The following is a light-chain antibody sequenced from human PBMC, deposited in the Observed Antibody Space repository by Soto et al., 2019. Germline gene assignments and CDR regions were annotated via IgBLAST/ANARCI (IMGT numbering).Light chain of an antibody. CDR2: AAS. CDR1: QSISTY. Sequence: DIQMTQSPSSLSASVGDRVSITCRASQSISTYLNWYQQKPGKAPKLLISAASSLQSGVPSRFSGSGSGTDFTLTISSLLPEDFATYYCQQSYSTPRTFGGGTKVEIQ. J-gene: IGKJ4*01. V-gene: IGKV1-39*01. CDR3: QQSYSTPRT.